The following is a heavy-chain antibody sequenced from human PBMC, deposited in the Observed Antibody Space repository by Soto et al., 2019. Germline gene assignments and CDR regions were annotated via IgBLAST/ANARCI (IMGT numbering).Heavy chain of an antibody. CDR3: ARGDSTDCSNGVCSFFYNHDMDV. Sequence: GASVKVPCKASGYSFTDYHIHWVRQAPGQGLEWLGRINPKSGGTSTAQKFQGWVTMTTDTSISTASMELTRLTSDDTAIYYCARGDSTDCSNGVCSFFYNHDMDVWGQGTTVTVSS. J-gene: IGHJ6*02. CDR1: GYSFTDYH. D-gene: IGHD2-8*01. CDR2: INPKSGGT. V-gene: IGHV1-2*04.